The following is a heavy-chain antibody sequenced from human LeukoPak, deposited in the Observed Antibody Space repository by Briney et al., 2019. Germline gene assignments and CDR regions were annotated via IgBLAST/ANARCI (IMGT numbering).Heavy chain of an antibody. CDR2: IYYTGPT. CDR3: ARFSWGCSTASCYLTN. D-gene: IGHD2-2*01. V-gene: IGHV4-59*11. CDR1: GGSLSGHY. Sequence: SETLSLTCTVGGGSLSGHYWGWIRQPPGKGLELVGHIYYTGPTFYNPSLNSRVAITLDTSRNQFSLRLTSVIAADTAVYYCARFSWGCSTASCYLTNWGQGALVTVSS. J-gene: IGHJ4*02.